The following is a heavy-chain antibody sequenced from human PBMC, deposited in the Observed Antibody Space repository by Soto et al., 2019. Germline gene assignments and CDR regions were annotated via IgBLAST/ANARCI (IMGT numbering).Heavy chain of an antibody. J-gene: IGHJ4*02. D-gene: IGHD6-19*01. CDR3: ATHSNGWEYFDC. CDR1: GFTFSNYW. V-gene: IGHV3-7*05. Sequence: EVQLVESGGGLVQPGGSLRLSCAASGFTFSNYWMSWVRQAPGKGLEWVANIKHDGSEKYYVDSVKGRFTISRDNDENSLYLQMNSLRVADTAVYYCATHSNGWEYFDCWGQGTLVTVSS. CDR2: IKHDGSEK.